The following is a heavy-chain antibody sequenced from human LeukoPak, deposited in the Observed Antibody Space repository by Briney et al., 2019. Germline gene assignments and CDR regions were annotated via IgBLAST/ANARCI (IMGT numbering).Heavy chain of an antibody. Sequence: GGSLRLSCAASGFTVSSNEMSWVRQAPGKGLEWVSSISGGSTYYADSVKGGFTISRDNSKNTLYLQMNSLRAEDTAVYYCAKDPHYSGSLNYYYYGMDVWGQGTTVTVSS. J-gene: IGHJ6*02. CDR3: AKDPHYSGSLNYYYYGMDV. D-gene: IGHD1-26*01. CDR2: ISGGST. CDR1: GFTVSSNE. V-gene: IGHV3-38-3*01.